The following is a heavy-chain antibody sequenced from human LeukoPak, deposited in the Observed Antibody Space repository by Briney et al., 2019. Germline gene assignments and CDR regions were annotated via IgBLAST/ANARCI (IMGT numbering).Heavy chain of an antibody. CDR2: IKDDGRQK. Sequence: GGSLRLSCAPSGFTFSRYWMTWVRQTPGKGLEWVASIKDDGRQKYYVHSVKGRFTVSRDNAKNSAYLQMDSLRAEDTALYYCARDASRGFDTWGQGTLVTVSS. CDR3: ARDASRGFDT. D-gene: IGHD5-24*01. CDR1: GFTFSRYW. V-gene: IGHV3-7*01. J-gene: IGHJ4*02.